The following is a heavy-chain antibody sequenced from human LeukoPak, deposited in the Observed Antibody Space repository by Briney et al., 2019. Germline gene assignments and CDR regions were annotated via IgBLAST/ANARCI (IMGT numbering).Heavy chain of an antibody. V-gene: IGHV4-61*02. CDR2: IYTSGST. J-gene: IGHJ5*02. D-gene: IGHD5/OR15-5a*01. Sequence: PSETLSLTCTVSGGSISSGSYYWSWIRQPAGKGLEWIGRIYTSGSTNYNPSLKSRVTISVDTSKNQFSLKLSSVTAADTAVYYCARGGNLRDFDPWGQGTLVTVSS. CDR3: ARGGNLRDFDP. CDR1: GGSISSGSYY.